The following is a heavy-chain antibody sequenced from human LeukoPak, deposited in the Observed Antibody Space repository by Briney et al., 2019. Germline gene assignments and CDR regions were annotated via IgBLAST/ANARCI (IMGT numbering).Heavy chain of an antibody. J-gene: IGHJ4*02. D-gene: IGHD5-12*01. Sequence: PSETLSLTCTVSGGSISSYYWSWIRQPPGKGLEWIGYIYYSGSINYNPSLKSRVTISVDTSKNQFSLKLSSVTAADTAVYYCARWSPWIFDYWGQGTLVTVSS. CDR2: IYYSGSI. CDR3: ARWSPWIFDY. V-gene: IGHV4-59*01. CDR1: GGSISSYY.